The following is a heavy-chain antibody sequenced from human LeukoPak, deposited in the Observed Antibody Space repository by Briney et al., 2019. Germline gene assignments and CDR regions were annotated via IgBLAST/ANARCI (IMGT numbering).Heavy chain of an antibody. D-gene: IGHD3-10*01. CDR3: AGDMVRGVKLRGWFDP. V-gene: IGHV4-39*07. CDR2: INHSGST. CDR1: GGSISSSSYY. J-gene: IGHJ5*02. Sequence: NPSETLSLTCTVSGGSISSSSYYWSWIRQPPGKGLEWIGEINHSGSTNYNPSLKSRVTISVDTSKNQFSLKLSSVTAADTAVYYCAGDMVRGVKLRGWFDPWGQGTLVTVSS.